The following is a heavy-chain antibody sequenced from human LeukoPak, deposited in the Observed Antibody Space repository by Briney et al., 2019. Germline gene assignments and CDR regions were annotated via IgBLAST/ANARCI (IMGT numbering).Heavy chain of an antibody. J-gene: IGHJ4*02. D-gene: IGHD5-24*01. CDR2: IYSGGST. CDR3: ARGDVYNPHDFDY. V-gene: IGHV3-53*01. CDR1: GFTVSSNY. Sequence: GGSLRLSCAASGFTVSSNYMSWVRQAPGKGLEWVSVIYSGGSTYYADSVKGRFTISRDNSKNTLYLQMNSLRPEDTAMYYCARGDVYNPHDFDYWGQGTLVTVSS.